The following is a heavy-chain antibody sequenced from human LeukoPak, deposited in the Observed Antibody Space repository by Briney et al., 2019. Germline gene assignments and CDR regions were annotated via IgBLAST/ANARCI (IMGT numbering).Heavy chain of an antibody. CDR2: IYYSGST. CDR3: AGHYGSGSFGY. Sequence: SETLSLTCTVSGGSISSYYWSWIRQPPGKGLEWIGYIYYSGSTNYNPSLKSRVTISVDTSKNQFSLKLSSVTAADTAVYYCAGHYGSGSFGYWGQGTLVTVSS. D-gene: IGHD3-10*01. CDR1: GGSISSYY. V-gene: IGHV4-59*08. J-gene: IGHJ4*02.